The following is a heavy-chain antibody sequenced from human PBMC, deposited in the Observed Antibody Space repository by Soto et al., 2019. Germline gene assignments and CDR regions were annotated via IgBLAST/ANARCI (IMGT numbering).Heavy chain of an antibody. J-gene: IGHJ6*03. Sequence: ASVKVSCKASGGTFSSYTISWVRQVPGQGLEWMGIINPSGGSTSYAQKFQGRVTMTRDTSTSTVYMELSSLRSEDTAVYYCARGTEELLRFLEWSPSYYYYMDVWGKGTTVTVSS. D-gene: IGHD3-3*01. CDR3: ARGTEELLRFLEWSPSYYYYMDV. CDR1: GGTFSSYT. CDR2: INPSGGST. V-gene: IGHV1-46*03.